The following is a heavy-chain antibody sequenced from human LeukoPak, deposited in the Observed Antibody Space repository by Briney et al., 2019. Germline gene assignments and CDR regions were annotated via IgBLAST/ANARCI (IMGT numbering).Heavy chain of an antibody. V-gene: IGHV3-74*01. CDR1: GFTFSSYW. CDR2: IKSDGSET. J-gene: IGHJ4*02. Sequence: PGGSLRLSCAASGFTFSSYWMHWVRQVPGKGLAWVSRIKSDGSETSYADSVKGRFTISRDNAKNTLYLQMNSLRVEDTAVYYCAVQSYGTWGQGTLVTVSS. CDR3: AVQSYGT. D-gene: IGHD3-16*01.